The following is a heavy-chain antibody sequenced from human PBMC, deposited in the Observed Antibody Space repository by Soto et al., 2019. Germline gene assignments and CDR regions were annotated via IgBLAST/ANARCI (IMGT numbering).Heavy chain of an antibody. Sequence: ASVKVSCKASGYTFTSYDINWVRQATGQGLEWMGWMNPNSGNTGYAQKFQGRVTMTRNTSISTAYMELSSLRSEDTAAYYCARRSITIFGVVIFRDGMDVWGQGTTVTVSS. V-gene: IGHV1-8*01. D-gene: IGHD3-3*01. J-gene: IGHJ6*02. CDR2: MNPNSGNT. CDR1: GYTFTSYD. CDR3: ARRSITIFGVVIFRDGMDV.